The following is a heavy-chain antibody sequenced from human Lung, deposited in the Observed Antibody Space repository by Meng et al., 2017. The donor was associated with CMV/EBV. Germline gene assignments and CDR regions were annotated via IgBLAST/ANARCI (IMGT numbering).Heavy chain of an antibody. V-gene: IGHV3-30*02. D-gene: IGHD5-12*01. Sequence: GESLKISCETSGFTFSRYGIHWVRQAPGKGLEWVTFIQYDGSDKYYADSVKGRFTISRDNSKNTLYLQMSSLRTEDTAMYYCHLSGPTNVDVWGQGKLVTVSS. J-gene: IGHJ4*02. CDR1: GFTFSRYG. CDR2: IQYDGSDK. CDR3: HLSGPTNVDV.